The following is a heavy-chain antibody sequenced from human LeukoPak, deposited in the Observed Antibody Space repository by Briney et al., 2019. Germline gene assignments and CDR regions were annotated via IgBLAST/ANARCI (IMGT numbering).Heavy chain of an antibody. CDR1: GFTFSSND. Sequence: GGSLTLSCAASGFTFSSNDLHWVRHATGKGLEGVSAIDTAGDTYYPDSVKGRFTISRENAKKSLYLQMNSLRAGDTAVYYCTRRTCSGGSCHFDYWGQGTLVTVSS. V-gene: IGHV3-13*01. CDR3: TRRTCSGGSCHFDY. J-gene: IGHJ4*02. D-gene: IGHD2-15*01. CDR2: IDTAGDT.